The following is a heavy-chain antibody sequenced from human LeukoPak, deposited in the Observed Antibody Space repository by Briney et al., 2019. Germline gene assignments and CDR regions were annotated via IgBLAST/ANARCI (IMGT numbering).Heavy chain of an antibody. V-gene: IGHV4-38-2*02. CDR3: ARDRLLWFGELDY. CDR1: GYSISSGYY. Sequence: SETLSLTCNVSGYSISSGYYWGWIRQPPGKGLEWIGSIYYSGSTYYNPSLKSRVTISVDTSKNQFSLKLSSVTAADTAVYYCARDRLLWFGELDYWGQGTLVIVSS. J-gene: IGHJ4*02. CDR2: IYYSGST. D-gene: IGHD3-10*01.